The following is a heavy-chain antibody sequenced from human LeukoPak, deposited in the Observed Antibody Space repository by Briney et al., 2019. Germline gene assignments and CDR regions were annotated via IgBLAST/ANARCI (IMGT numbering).Heavy chain of an antibody. CDR3: ARGTPTTRDFDS. V-gene: IGHV3-21*01. D-gene: IGHD4-11*01. Sequence: GGSLRLSCAASGFTFSSYSMNWVRQAPGKGLEWVSFISGSSEYIYYTDSVKGRFTISRDNAKNSLYLQMNSLRAEDTAVYYCARGTPTTRDFDSWGQGTLVTVSS. CDR2: ISGSSEYI. CDR1: GFTFSSYS. J-gene: IGHJ4*02.